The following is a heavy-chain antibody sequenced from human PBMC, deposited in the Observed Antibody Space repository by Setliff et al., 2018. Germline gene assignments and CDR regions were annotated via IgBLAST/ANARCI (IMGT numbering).Heavy chain of an antibody. J-gene: IGHJ6*03. CDR2: INTKTGNP. Sequence: ASVKVSCKASGYTFTKYPINWVRQAPGQGLEWRGWINTKTGNPSYAQGFTGRFVFSLDTSVSTAYLQISSLKAEDTAIYYCARGSRFGTIVYRGDYYLDVWGKGTTVTVSS. V-gene: IGHV7-4-1*02. D-gene: IGHD3-10*01. CDR3: ARGSRFGTIVYRGDYYLDV. CDR1: GYTFTKYP.